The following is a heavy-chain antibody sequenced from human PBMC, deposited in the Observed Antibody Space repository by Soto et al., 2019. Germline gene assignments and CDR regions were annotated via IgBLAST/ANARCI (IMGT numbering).Heavy chain of an antibody. Sequence: QVQLQESGQGLVNLSGTLSLTCAVSGGSISSCDWWCWVRQPPGKGLEWMGEIYHSGSTNYDPSLKRRVTISVDKCKNQFSLKLSSVTAADTAMYFCTRYSSSADDWFDPWGQGTLVTVSS. D-gene: IGHD6-6*01. CDR2: IYHSGST. V-gene: IGHV4-4*02. J-gene: IGHJ5*02. CDR3: TRYSSSADDWFDP. CDR1: GGSISSCDW.